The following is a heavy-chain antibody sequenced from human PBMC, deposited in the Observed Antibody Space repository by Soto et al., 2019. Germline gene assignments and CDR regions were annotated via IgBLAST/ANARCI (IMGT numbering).Heavy chain of an antibody. J-gene: IGHJ4*02. CDR2: ITRSSSYI. D-gene: IGHD6-19*01. CDR1: GFAFNTYS. Sequence: EVQLVESGGGPVKPGGSLRLSCAASGFAFNTYSMNWVRQAPGKGLEWVAFITRSSSYIYYADSVRGRFTLSRDNAKNSMYLQMNSLRAEDTAIYYCESDDGWLILAYWGQGTLVTVSS. CDR3: ESDDGWLILAY. V-gene: IGHV3-21*06.